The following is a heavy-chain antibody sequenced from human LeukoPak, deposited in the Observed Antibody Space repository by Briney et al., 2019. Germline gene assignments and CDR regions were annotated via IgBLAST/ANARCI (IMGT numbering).Heavy chain of an antibody. D-gene: IGHD2-2*01. Sequence: ASVKVSCKASGGTFSSYAISWVRQAPGQGREWMGWISAYNGNTNYAQKLQGRVTMTTDTSTSTAYMELRSLRSDDTAVYYCAREVVVPAAPGRDYYYYYGMDVWGQGTTVTVSS. CDR1: GGTFSSYA. J-gene: IGHJ6*02. V-gene: IGHV1-18*01. CDR2: ISAYNGNT. CDR3: AREVVVPAAPGRDYYYYYGMDV.